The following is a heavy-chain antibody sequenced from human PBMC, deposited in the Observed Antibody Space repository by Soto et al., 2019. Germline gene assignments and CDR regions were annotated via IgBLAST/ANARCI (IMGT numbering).Heavy chain of an antibody. V-gene: IGHV3-33*01. D-gene: IGHD2-15*01. CDR2: IWFDGASK. CDR3: ARDLAAYCTGDSCYFILAH. J-gene: IGHJ4*02. Sequence: GGSLRLSCATSGFTFTNYGMHWVRQAPGKGLEWMAVIWFDGASKFYADSVKGRFTISRDDSKDTLYLQMNNVRVEDTAVYYCARDLAAYCTGDSCYFILAHWGQGTLVTVSS. CDR1: GFTFTNYG.